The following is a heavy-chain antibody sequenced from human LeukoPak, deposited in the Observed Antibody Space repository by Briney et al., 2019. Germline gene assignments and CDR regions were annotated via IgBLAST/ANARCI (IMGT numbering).Heavy chain of an antibody. J-gene: IGHJ4*02. CDR3: AREGRRTTVVTPYFDY. Sequence: SETLSLTCTVSGGSLSSYYWSWIRQPPGKGLEWIGYIYYSGSTNYNPSLKSRVTISVDTSKNQFSLKLSSVTAADTAVYYCAREGRRTTVVTPYFDYWGQGTLVTVSS. D-gene: IGHD4-23*01. V-gene: IGHV4-59*01. CDR2: IYYSGST. CDR1: GGSLSSYY.